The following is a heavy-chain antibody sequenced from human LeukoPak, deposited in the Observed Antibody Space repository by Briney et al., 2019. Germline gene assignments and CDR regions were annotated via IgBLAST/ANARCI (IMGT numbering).Heavy chain of an antibody. V-gene: IGHV1-46*01. J-gene: IGHJ4*02. CDR3: ASRQQLEHHDY. CDR1: GYTFPSYF. D-gene: IGHD6-13*01. Sequence: ASVKVSCTASGYTFPSYFMNWVRQAPGQGLEWVGIIDPTGGSTTYAQKFQGRVTMTRDTSTSSVYMELSSLRSEDTALYYCASRQQLEHHDYWGQGTLVTVSP. CDR2: IDPTGGST.